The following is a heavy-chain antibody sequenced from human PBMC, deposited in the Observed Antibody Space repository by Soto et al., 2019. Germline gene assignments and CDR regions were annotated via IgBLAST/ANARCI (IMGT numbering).Heavy chain of an antibody. CDR2: ITGSGETT. CDR1: AFTFSSYA. J-gene: IGHJ4*02. Sequence: EVQLLEAGGGLVQPGGSLRLSCAASAFTFSSYAMNWVRQAPGKGLEWVSTITGSGETTYYGDSVKGRFTISRDNSKNTLYLQIDNLTADDTAIYYCAKSQIGAAHYGDYWGQGTLVTVSS. D-gene: IGHD3-16*01. CDR3: AKSQIGAAHYGDY. V-gene: IGHV3-23*01.